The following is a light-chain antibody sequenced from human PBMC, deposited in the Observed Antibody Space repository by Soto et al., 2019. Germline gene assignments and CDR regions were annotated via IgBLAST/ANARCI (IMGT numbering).Light chain of an antibody. V-gene: IGKV3-11*01. CDR3: QQRGNWPPTWT. CDR1: QSIGYY. CDR2: DAS. Sequence: EVVLTQSPGTLSLSPGERATLSCRASQSIGYYLAWYQEKPGQAPRLLVYDASIRATGIPARFSGSWSGTDFTLTISSLEPEDSAVYYCQQRGNWPPTWTFGQGTKVDIK. J-gene: IGKJ1*01.